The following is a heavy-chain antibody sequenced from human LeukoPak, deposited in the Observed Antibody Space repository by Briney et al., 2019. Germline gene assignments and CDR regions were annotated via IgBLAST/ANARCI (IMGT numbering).Heavy chain of an antibody. CDR2: IYYSGST. D-gene: IGHD1-1*01. Sequence: RPSETLSLTCTVSGGSISSSSYYWGWIRQPPGKGLEWIGSIYYSGSTYYDPSLKSRVTISVDTSKNQFSLKLSSVTAADTAVYYCARVTTRGWFDPWGQGTLVTVSS. V-gene: IGHV4-39*07. CDR1: GGSISSSSYY. CDR3: ARVTTRGWFDP. J-gene: IGHJ5*02.